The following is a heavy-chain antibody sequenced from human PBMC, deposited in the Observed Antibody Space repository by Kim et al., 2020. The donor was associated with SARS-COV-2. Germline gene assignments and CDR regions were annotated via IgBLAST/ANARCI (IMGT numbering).Heavy chain of an antibody. V-gene: IGHV3-21*01. CDR1: GFTFSSYS. J-gene: IGHJ6*02. Sequence: GGSLRLSCAASGFTFSSYSMNWVRQAPGKGLEWVSSISSSSSYIYYADSVKGRFTISRDNAKNSLYLQMNSLRAEDTAVYYCARLGRWYDSSGYFGSGYYYYGMDVWGQGTTVTVSS. CDR3: ARLGRWYDSSGYFGSGYYYYGMDV. D-gene: IGHD3-22*01. CDR2: ISSSSSYI.